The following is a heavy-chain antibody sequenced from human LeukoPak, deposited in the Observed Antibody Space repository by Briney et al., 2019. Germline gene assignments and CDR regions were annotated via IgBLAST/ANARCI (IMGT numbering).Heavy chain of an antibody. Sequence: GGSLRLSCVASGFTFSIYTMSWVRQAPGKGLEWVSSITSSSSSMYSADSVKGRLTISRDNAKNSLYLQMNSLRAEDTAVYYCARDDYGDSGPLFDYWGQGTLVTVSS. V-gene: IGHV3-21*04. CDR3: ARDDYGDSGPLFDY. CDR2: ITSSSSSM. CDR1: GFTFSIYT. J-gene: IGHJ4*02. D-gene: IGHD4-17*01.